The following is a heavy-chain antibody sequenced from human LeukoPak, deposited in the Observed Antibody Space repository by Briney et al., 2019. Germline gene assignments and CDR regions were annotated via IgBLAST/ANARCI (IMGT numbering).Heavy chain of an antibody. D-gene: IGHD1-26*01. Sequence: PSQTLSLTCTVSGGSISSGGYYWSWIRQHPGKGLEWIGYIYYSGSTYYNPSLKSRVTISVDTSKNQFSLKLSSVTAADTAVYYCARHQRAGREHYYGIDVWGQGTTVSASS. V-gene: IGHV4-31*03. J-gene: IGHJ6*02. CDR3: ARHQRAGREHYYGIDV. CDR2: IYYSGST. CDR1: GGSISSGGYY.